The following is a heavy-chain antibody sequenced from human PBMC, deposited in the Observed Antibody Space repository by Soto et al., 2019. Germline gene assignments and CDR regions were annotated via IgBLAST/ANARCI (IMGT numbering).Heavy chain of an antibody. D-gene: IGHD3-22*01. CDR2: INAGNGNT. J-gene: IGHJ4*02. CDR3: ARGVDGYFPDY. CDR1: GYTFTSYA. Sequence: GASVKVSCKASGYTFTSYAMHWVRQAPGQRLEWMGWINAGNGNTKYSQKFQGRVTITRDTSASTAYMELSSLRSEDTAVYYYARGVDGYFPDYWGQGTLVTVSS. V-gene: IGHV1-3*01.